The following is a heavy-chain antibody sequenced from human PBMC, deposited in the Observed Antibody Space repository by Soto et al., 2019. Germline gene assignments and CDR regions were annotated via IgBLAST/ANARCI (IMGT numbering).Heavy chain of an antibody. D-gene: IGHD3-22*01. CDR3: ARDKGAYYSHLVY. CDR2: IIPFFGTP. J-gene: IGHJ4*02. CDR1: GATFSSYA. V-gene: IGHV1-69*06. Sequence: QVLLVQSGAEVKKPGSSVKVSCKLSGATFSSYAMSWVRQAPGQGLEWIGGIIPFFGTPNYAQKFQGRVTITADTSAATSYMELSSLRSDDTAVSYCARDKGAYYSHLVYWGQGTLVTVSS.